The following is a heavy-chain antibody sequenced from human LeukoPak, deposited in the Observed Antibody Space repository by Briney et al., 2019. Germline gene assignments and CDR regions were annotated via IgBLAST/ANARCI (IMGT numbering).Heavy chain of an antibody. CDR1: GGSVSSNSYY. Sequence: SETLSLTCTVSGGSVSSNSYYWSWVRQPPGKGLEWIGYVYYSGSTNYNPSLKSRVTISVDTSKNQFSLKLSSVTAADTAVYYCARYSSGWYPWWGQGTLVTVSS. J-gene: IGHJ4*02. CDR2: VYYSGST. CDR3: ARYSSGWYPW. V-gene: IGHV4-61*01. D-gene: IGHD6-19*01.